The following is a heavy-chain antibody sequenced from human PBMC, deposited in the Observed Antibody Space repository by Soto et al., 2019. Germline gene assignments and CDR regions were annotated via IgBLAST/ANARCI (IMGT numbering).Heavy chain of an antibody. D-gene: IGHD2-15*01. CDR3: ASTRGKASNIVVVVAATPGYFDY. J-gene: IGHJ4*02. CDR1: GGTFSSYA. V-gene: IGHV1-69*13. CDR2: IIPIFGTA. Sequence: ASVKVSCKASGGTFSSYAISWVRQAPGQGLEWMGGIIPIFGTANYAQKFQGRVTITADESTSTAYMELSSLRSEDTAVYYCASTRGKASNIVVVVAATPGYFDYWGQGTLVTVSS.